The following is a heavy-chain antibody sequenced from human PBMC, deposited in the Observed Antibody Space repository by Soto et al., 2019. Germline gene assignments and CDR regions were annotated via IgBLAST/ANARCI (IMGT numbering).Heavy chain of an antibody. V-gene: IGHV1-2*02. CDR2: INPNSGGT. CDR3: ARGYCSSTSCYWFSWFDP. D-gene: IGHD2-2*01. CDR1: GYTFTGYY. Sequence: ASVKVSCKASGYTFTGYYMHWVRQAPGQGLERMGWINPNSGGTNYAQKFQGRVTMTRDTSISTAYMELSRLRSDDTAVYYCARGYCSSTSCYWFSWFDPWGQGTLVTVSS. J-gene: IGHJ5*02.